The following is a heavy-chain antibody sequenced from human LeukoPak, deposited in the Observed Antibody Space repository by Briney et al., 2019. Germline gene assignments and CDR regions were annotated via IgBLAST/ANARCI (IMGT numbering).Heavy chain of an antibody. CDR2: SRNKASSYTT. D-gene: IGHD3-10*01. J-gene: IGHJ6*02. CDR3: AKSGGLSGSGRLGVDV. V-gene: IGHV3-72*01. CDR1: GFKFSDHY. Sequence: GGSLRLSCAASGFKFSDHYIDWVRQAPGKGLEWVGRSRNKASSYTTEYAASVEGRFTISRDVSESSLYLQMNSLRAEDTALYYCAKSGGLSGSGRLGVDVWGQGTTVTVSS.